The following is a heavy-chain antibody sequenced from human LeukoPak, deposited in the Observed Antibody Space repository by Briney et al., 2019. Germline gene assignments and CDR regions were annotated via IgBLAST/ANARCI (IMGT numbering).Heavy chain of an antibody. J-gene: IGHJ4*02. Sequence: SETLSLTCAVYGGSFSGYYWSWIRQLPGKGLEWIGEINNSGSTNYNPSLKSRVTISVDTSKNQFSLQLSSVTAADTAVYYCASGTTAVVNFDYWGQGTLVTVSS. CDR1: GGSFSGYY. CDR2: INNSGST. V-gene: IGHV4-34*01. D-gene: IGHD4-23*01. CDR3: ASGTTAVVNFDY.